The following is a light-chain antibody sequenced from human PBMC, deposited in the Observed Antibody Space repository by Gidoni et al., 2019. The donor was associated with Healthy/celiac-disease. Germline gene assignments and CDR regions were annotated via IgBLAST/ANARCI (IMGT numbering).Light chain of an antibody. CDR2: SAS. CDR1: QGISSY. Sequence: DIQLTQYPYTLSDSVGDRVTITCRVSQGISSYLNWYRQKPGKVPKLLIYSASNLQSRVPSLFSGRGSGPDFTLTISCLQPEDVATYYGHRTYNPSPPFGPGTKVDIK. V-gene: IGKV1-27*01. J-gene: IGKJ3*01. CDR3: HRTYNPSPP.